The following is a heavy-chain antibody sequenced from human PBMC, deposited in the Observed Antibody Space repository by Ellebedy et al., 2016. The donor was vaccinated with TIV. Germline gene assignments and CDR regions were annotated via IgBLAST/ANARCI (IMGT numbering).Heavy chain of an antibody. V-gene: IGHV3-15*01. CDR3: AAGTGRTDFDY. D-gene: IGHD2-15*01. J-gene: IGHJ4*02. CDR2: IKSKTDYGTR. CDR1: GFTFSNAW. Sequence: GGSLRLXCAASGFTFSNAWMSWVRQAPGKGLGWVGRIKSKTDYGTRDFAAPLRGRFTISRDDSKNTLYLQMNSLETDDTAVYYCAAGTGRTDFDYWGQGTLVTVSS.